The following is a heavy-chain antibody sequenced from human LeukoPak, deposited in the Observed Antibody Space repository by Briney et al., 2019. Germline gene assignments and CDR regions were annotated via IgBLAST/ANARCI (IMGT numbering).Heavy chain of an antibody. CDR3: ARVGYSSSIDY. V-gene: IGHV4-39*07. J-gene: IGHJ4*02. CDR2: IYYSART. D-gene: IGHD6-6*01. CDR1: GGSISSSNYY. Sequence: SETLSLTCTVSGGSISSSNYYWGWIRQPPGKGLECIGSIYYSARTYYNPSLKSRVTISVDTSKNQFSLKLSSVTAADTAVYYCARVGYSSSIDYWGQGTLVTVSS.